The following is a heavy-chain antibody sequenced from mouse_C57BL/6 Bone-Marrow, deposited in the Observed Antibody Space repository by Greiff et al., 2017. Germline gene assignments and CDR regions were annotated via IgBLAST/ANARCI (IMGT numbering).Heavy chain of an antibody. CDR3: ARNSFITTVVPFAY. V-gene: IGHV2-2*01. D-gene: IGHD1-1*01. J-gene: IGHJ3*01. CDR1: GFSLTSYG. CDR2: IWSGGST. Sequence: QVQLQQSGPGLVQPSQSLSITCTVSGFSLTSYGVHWVRQSPGKGLEWLGVIWSGGSTAYNAAFISRLSISKDNFKSQVFFKMNSLQADDTAIYYCARNSFITTVVPFAYWGQGTLVTVSA.